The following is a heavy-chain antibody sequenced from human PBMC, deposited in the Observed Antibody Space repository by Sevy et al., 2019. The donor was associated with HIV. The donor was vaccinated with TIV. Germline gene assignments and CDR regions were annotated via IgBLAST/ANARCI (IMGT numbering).Heavy chain of an antibody. CDR2: IFHSGAT. D-gene: IGHD6-13*01. CDR1: GGSISSGGYS. Sequence: SETLSLTCAVSGGSISSGGYSWSWIRQPPGKGLEWIGYIFHSGATYYIPSLQSRVTISVDLSKNQFSLNLSSVTAAGTAVYDCARGRVGGTSSWYGAFDVWGQGTMVTVSS. CDR3: ARGRVGGTSSWYGAFDV. J-gene: IGHJ3*01. V-gene: IGHV4-30-2*01.